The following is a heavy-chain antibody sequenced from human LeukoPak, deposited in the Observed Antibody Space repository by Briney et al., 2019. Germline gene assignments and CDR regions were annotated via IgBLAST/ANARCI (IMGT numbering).Heavy chain of an antibody. J-gene: IGHJ4*02. D-gene: IGHD3-22*01. Sequence: GGSLRLSCAASGFTVSSNYMSWVRQAPGEGLEWVAFIRYDGSNKYYADSVKGRFTISRDNSKNTLYLQMNSLRAEDTAVYYCAKVFGSGYYDFDYWGQGTLVTVSS. CDR3: AKVFGSGYYDFDY. CDR1: GFTVSSNY. CDR2: IRYDGSNK. V-gene: IGHV3-30*02.